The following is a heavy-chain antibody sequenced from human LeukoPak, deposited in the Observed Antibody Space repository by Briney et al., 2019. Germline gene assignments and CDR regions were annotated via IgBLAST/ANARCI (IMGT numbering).Heavy chain of an antibody. CDR3: ARVRPTYYYDSSGYQRAGYYYYYMDV. J-gene: IGHJ6*03. CDR1: GGTFSSYA. CDR2: IIPIFGTA. Sequence: SVKVSCKASGGTFSSYAISWVRQAPGQGLEWMGGIIPIFGTANYAQKFQGRVTITTVESTITAYMELSSLRSEDTAVYYCARVRPTYYYDSSGYQRAGYYYYYMDVWGKGTTVTVSS. V-gene: IGHV1-69*05. D-gene: IGHD3-22*01.